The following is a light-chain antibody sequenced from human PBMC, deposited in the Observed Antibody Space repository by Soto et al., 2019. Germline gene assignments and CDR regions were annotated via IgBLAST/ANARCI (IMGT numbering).Light chain of an antibody. J-gene: IGKJ3*01. CDR2: AAS. CDR3: HQYYSYPYT. V-gene: IGKV1-8*01. CDR1: QGISSY. Sequence: AIRMTQSPSSLSASTGDRVTITCRASQGISSYLAWYQQKPGKAPKLLIYAASTLQSGVPSRFSRSGSVTDFTLTISCLQSEDVAIYYCHQYYSYPYTFGPGTKVDIK.